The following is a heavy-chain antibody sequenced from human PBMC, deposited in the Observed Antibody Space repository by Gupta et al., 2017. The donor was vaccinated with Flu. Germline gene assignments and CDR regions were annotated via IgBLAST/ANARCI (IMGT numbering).Heavy chain of an antibody. Sequence: HVQLVLSGAAVRKPGGSVKVCCKASGYNYSRYIVHWVRQAPGQGPEWMGPLNPNDGSKSDAQQLLGRITMTRDTPTTTVYMEMSSLRSEDTAVYYCATSLNWASHVAVEFWGQGTLVTVSS. CDR2: LNPNDGSK. V-gene: IGHV1-46*01. J-gene: IGHJ4*02. D-gene: IGHD2-21*01. CDR3: ATSLNWASHVAVEF. CDR1: GYNYSRYI.